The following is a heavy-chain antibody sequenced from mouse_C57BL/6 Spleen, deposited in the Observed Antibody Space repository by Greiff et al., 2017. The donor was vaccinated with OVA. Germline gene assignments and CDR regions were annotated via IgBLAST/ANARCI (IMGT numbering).Heavy chain of an antibody. Sequence: QVQLQQSGPGLVQPSQSLSITCTVSGFSLTSYGVHWVRQSPGKGLEWLGVIWRGGSTDYNAAFMCRLSITKDNSKSQVFLKMNSLQSDDTAIYYCAKNSGSSWFAYWGQGTLVTVSA. J-gene: IGHJ3*01. CDR1: GFSLTSYG. CDR3: AKNSGSSWFAY. D-gene: IGHD1-1*01. CDR2: IWRGGST. V-gene: IGHV2-5*01.